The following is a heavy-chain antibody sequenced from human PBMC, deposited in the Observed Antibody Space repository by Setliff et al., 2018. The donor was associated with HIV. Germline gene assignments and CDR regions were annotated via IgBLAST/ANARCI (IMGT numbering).Heavy chain of an antibody. CDR1: GYSFTRYY. J-gene: IGHJ6*02. CDR3: ARDRRDGLYYHGMDV. D-gene: IGHD5-12*01. CDR2: THPSGGSP. V-gene: IGHV1-46*01. Sequence: ASVKVSCKASGYSFTRYYMHWVRQAPGQGLEWMGITHPSGGSPNYAQKFQGRVTMTRDMSTSTVYMELRSLRSEDTAVYYCARDRRDGLYYHGMDVWGQGTTVTVSS.